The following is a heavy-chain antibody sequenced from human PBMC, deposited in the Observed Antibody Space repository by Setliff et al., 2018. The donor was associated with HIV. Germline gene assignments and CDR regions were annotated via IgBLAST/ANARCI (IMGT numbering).Heavy chain of an antibody. V-gene: IGHV4-61*08. CDR2: IYHRGST. CDR1: GDSVSSGDSY. CDR3: ARGGNDYSNYFLAFDI. D-gene: IGHD4-4*01. J-gene: IGHJ3*02. Sequence: PSETLSLTCIVSGDSVSSGDSYWTWIRQHPGKGLEWIGYIYHRGSTNYNASLKSRVTISIDTSKNQFSLKLSSVTAADTAVYYCARGGNDYSNYFLAFDIWGQGTMVTVSS.